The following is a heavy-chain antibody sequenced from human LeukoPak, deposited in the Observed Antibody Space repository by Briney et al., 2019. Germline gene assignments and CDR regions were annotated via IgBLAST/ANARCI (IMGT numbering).Heavy chain of an antibody. D-gene: IGHD6-13*01. J-gene: IGHJ4*02. CDR1: GYTFTSYY. V-gene: IGHV1-46*03. CDR2: INPSGGST. Sequence: ASVRVSCKASGYTFTSYYMHWVRQAPGQGLEWMGIINPSGGSTSYAQKFQGRVTMTRDTSTSTVYMELSGLRSEDTAVYYFVRDQAAAGRYWGQGTLVTVSS. CDR3: VRDQAAAGRY.